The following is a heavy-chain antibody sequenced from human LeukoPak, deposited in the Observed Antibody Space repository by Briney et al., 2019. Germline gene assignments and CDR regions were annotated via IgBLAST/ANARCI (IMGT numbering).Heavy chain of an antibody. CDR3: ARVEEPGIAVAGSRAMDV. CDR2: ISYDGSNK. D-gene: IGHD6-19*01. V-gene: IGHV3-30*04. CDR1: GFTFSSYA. Sequence: PGTSLRLSCAASGFTFSSYAMHWVRQAPGKGLEWVAVISYDGSNKYYADSVKGRFTISRDNSKNTLYLQMNSLRAEDTAVYYCARVEEPGIAVAGSRAMDVWGKGTTVTVSS. J-gene: IGHJ6*04.